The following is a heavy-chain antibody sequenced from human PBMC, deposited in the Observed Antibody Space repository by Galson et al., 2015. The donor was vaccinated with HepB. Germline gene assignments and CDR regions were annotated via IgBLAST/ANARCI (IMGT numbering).Heavy chain of an antibody. CDR2: ISWNSGSI. J-gene: IGHJ6*03. V-gene: IGHV3-9*01. CDR1: GFTFDDYA. Sequence: SLRLSCAASGFTFDDYAMHWVRQAPGKGLEWVSGISWNSGSIGYADSVKGRFTISRDNAKNSLYPQMNSLRAEDTALYYCAKGPSAYYYYYMDVWGKGTTVTVSS. CDR3: AKGPSAYYYYYMDV.